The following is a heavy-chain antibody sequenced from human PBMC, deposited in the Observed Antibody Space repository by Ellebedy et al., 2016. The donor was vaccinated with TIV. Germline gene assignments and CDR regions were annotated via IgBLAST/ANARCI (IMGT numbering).Heavy chain of an antibody. CDR3: AKGRGGSHYSSIDY. CDR2: ISYDGSNK. CDR1: GFTFSSYG. V-gene: IGHV3-30*18. Sequence: PGGSLRLSCAASGFTFSSYGMHWVRQAPGKGLEWVAVISYDGSNKYYADSVKGRFTISRDNSKNTLYLQMNSLRAEDTAVYYCAKGRGGSHYSSIDYWGQGTLVTVSS. J-gene: IGHJ4*02. D-gene: IGHD1-26*01.